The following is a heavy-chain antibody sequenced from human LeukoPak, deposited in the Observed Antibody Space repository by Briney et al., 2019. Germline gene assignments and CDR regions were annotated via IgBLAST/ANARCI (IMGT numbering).Heavy chain of an antibody. J-gene: IGHJ5*02. CDR1: GGSFSGYY. CDR2: INHSGST. D-gene: IGHD6-13*01. Sequence: PSETLSLTCAVYGGSFSGYYWSWIRQPPGKGLEWIGEINHSGSTNYNPSLKSRVTISVDTSKNQFSLKLSSVTAADTAVYYCARRGYSSSWRRYWFDPWGQGTLVTVSS. CDR3: ARRGYSSSWRRYWFDP. V-gene: IGHV4-34*01.